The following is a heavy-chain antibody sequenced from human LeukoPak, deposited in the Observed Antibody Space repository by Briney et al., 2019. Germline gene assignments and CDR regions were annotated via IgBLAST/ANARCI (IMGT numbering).Heavy chain of an antibody. CDR3: ARAHHYGDYGPTDY. Sequence: PSETLSLTCTVSGGSISSYYWSWIRQPAGKGLEWIGRIYTSGSTYYNPSLKSRVTISVDTSKNQFSLKLSSVTAADTAVYYCARAHHYGDYGPTDYWGQGTLVTVSS. V-gene: IGHV4-4*07. CDR1: GGSISSYY. D-gene: IGHD4-17*01. J-gene: IGHJ4*02. CDR2: IYTSGST.